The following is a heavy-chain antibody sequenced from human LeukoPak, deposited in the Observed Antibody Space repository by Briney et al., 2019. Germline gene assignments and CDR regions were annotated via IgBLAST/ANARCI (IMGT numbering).Heavy chain of an antibody. V-gene: IGHV3-30*02. Sequence: GGSLRLSCAASGFTFSSYGMHWARQAPGQGLEWVAFIRYDGSNKYYADSVKGRFTISRDNSKNTLYLQMNSLRAEDTAVYYCAKGLNWGSWYFGYWGQGTLVTVSS. CDR1: GFTFSSYG. CDR2: IRYDGSNK. D-gene: IGHD7-27*01. J-gene: IGHJ4*02. CDR3: AKGLNWGSWYFGY.